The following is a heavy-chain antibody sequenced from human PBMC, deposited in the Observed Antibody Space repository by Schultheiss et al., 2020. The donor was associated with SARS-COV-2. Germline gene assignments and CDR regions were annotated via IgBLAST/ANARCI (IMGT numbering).Heavy chain of an antibody. V-gene: IGHV4-34*01. CDR3: ARHYTRRDAFDI. D-gene: IGHD4-11*01. J-gene: IGHJ3*02. Sequence: GSLRLSCAASGFTFSSYSMNWVRQAPGKGLEWIGEINHSGSTYYNPSLKSRVTISVDTSKNQFSLKLSSVTAADTAVYYCARHYTRRDAFDIWGQGTMVTVSS. CDR2: INHSGST. CDR1: GFTFSSYS.